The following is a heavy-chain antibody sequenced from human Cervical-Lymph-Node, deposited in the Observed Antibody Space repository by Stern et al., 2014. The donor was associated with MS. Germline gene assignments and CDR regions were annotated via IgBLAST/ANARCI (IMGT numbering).Heavy chain of an antibody. Sequence: VQLVESGGGVVQPGRSLRLSCAASGFTFSNYGMHWVRPAPGKGLEWLAVIWYDGNKKYYADSVKGRFPISRDNSKNTLFLQMSSLTAEDTALYYCARGNWNYEGMGYWGQGTLVTVSS. CDR2: IWYDGNKK. CDR3: ARGNWNYEGMGY. D-gene: IGHD1-7*01. CDR1: GFTFSNYG. J-gene: IGHJ4*02. V-gene: IGHV3-33*01.